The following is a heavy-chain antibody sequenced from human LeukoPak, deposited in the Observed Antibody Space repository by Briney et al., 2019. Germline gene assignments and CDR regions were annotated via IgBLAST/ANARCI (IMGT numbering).Heavy chain of an antibody. V-gene: IGHV1-8*01. CDR1: GYTFTSYD. D-gene: IGHD3-9*01. CDR3: ARGKIWYDILTGYYFDY. J-gene: IGHJ4*02. CDR2: MNPNSGNT. Sequence: GASVNVSCKASGYTFTSYDIKWVRQATGQGLEWMGWMNPNSGNTGYAQKFQGRVTMTRNTSISTAHMELSSLRSEDTAVYYCARGKIWYDILTGYYFDYWGQGNLVTVSS.